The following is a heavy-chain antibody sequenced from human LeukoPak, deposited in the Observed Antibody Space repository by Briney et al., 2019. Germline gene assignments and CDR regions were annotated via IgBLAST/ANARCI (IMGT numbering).Heavy chain of an antibody. V-gene: IGHV4-59*01. CDR2: IYYSGST. J-gene: IGHJ4*02. CDR1: RGSISSYY. D-gene: IGHD5-12*01. CDR3: ARVSGYDWESFYDY. Sequence: PSETLSLTCTVSRGSISSYYWSWIRQPPGKGLEWIGYIYYSGSTNYNPSLKSRVTISVDTSKNQFSLKLSSVTAADTAVYYCARVSGYDWESFYDYWGQGTLVTVSS.